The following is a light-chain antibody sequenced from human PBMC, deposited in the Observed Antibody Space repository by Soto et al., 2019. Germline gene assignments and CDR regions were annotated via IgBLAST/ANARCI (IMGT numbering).Light chain of an antibody. CDR3: QQYHTWLT. CDR2: KAS. V-gene: IGKV1-5*03. CDR1: HDISSW. J-gene: IGKJ4*02. Sequence: DIQMTQSPSTLSASIGDRVTITCRASHDISSWLAWYQQKPGKAPKLLIYKASTLQSGGPSRFSGSGSGTEFTLTISSLQPDDFATDYCQQYHTWLTCGGGTKVESK.